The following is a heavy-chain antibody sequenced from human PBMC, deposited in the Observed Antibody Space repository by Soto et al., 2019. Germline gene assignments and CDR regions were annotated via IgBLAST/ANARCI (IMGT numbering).Heavy chain of an antibody. CDR2: INPNSGGT. Sequence: QVQLVQSGAEVKKPGASVKVSCKASGYTFTGYYMHWVRQAPGQGLEWMGWINPNSGGTNYAQKFQGWVTMTRXXSXSXXYMELSRLRSDDTAVYYCALLGGIVATTGSHGMDVWGQGTTVTVSS. J-gene: IGHJ6*02. CDR3: ALLGGIVATTGSHGMDV. CDR1: GYTFTGYY. D-gene: IGHD5-12*01. V-gene: IGHV1-2*04.